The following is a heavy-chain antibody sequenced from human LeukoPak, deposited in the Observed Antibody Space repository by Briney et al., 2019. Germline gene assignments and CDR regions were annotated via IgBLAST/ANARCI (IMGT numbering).Heavy chain of an antibody. V-gene: IGHV4-59*01. J-gene: IGHJ5*02. D-gene: IGHD1-7*01. Sequence: SETLSLTCTVSGGSISSYYWSWIRQPPGKGLEWIGYIYYSGSTNYNPSLKSRVTISVDTSKNQFSLKLSSVTAADTAVYYCARDLGDWNYEGWFDPWGQGTLVTVSS. CDR2: IYYSGST. CDR1: GGSISSYY. CDR3: ARDLGDWNYEGWFDP.